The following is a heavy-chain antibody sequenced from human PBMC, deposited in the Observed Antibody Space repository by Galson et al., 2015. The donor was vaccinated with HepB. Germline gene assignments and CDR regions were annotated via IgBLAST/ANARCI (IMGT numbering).Heavy chain of an antibody. CDR1: GYTLTELS. Sequence: SVKVSCKVSGYTLTELSMHWVRQTPGKGLEWMGAFDPEDGETICAQKFQGRVTMTADTSTDTAFMELSSLRSEDSAVYYCTTGIPRSSFYYGMHGWGQGTTVTVSS. CDR3: TTGIPRSSFYYGMHG. V-gene: IGHV1-24*01. CDR2: FDPEDGET. J-gene: IGHJ6*02.